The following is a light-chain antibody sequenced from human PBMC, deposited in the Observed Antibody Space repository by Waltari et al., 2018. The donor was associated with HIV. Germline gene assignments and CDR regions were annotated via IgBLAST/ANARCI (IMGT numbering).Light chain of an antibody. CDR3: HRYGTTPYS. Sequence: EVTLTQSPGTLSLSVGARATLSCRASERLDSRYIAWYQQRPGQAPRILIQEASARSIDTPDRFSGSGSGRDFTLTISRLEPEDFAVYYCHRYGTTPYSFGQGTKLEIK. V-gene: IGKV3-20*01. CDR1: ERLDSRY. CDR2: EAS. J-gene: IGKJ2*03.